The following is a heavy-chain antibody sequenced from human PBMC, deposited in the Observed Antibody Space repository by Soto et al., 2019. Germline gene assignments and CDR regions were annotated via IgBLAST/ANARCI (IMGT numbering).Heavy chain of an antibody. D-gene: IGHD5-18*01. Sequence: GAAVLGPCNAAACTFISYGIIRVGQHTRQGLEWMGWISDYNGNTNYAQKLQGIVTMTTDTSTSTAYMELRSLRSDDTAVYYCARDFRGDTAMANFDYWGQGTLVTVSS. J-gene: IGHJ4*02. V-gene: IGHV1-18*04. CDR3: ARDFRGDTAMANFDY. CDR2: ISDYNGNT. CDR1: ACTFISYG.